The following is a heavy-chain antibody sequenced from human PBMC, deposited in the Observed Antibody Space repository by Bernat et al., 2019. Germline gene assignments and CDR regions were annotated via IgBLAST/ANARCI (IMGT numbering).Heavy chain of an antibody. CDR2: IWYDGSNK. V-gene: IGHV3-33*08. Sequence: QVQLVESGGGVVQPGRSLRLSCAASGFTFSSYAMHWVRQAPGKGLEWVAVIWYDGSNKYYADSVKGRFTISRDNSKNTLYLQMNSLRAEDTAVYYCARKYGSGSYYNVRADYYYYMDVWGKGTTVTVSS. D-gene: IGHD3-10*01. CDR3: ARKYGSGSYYNVRADYYYYMDV. CDR1: GFTFSSYA. J-gene: IGHJ6*03.